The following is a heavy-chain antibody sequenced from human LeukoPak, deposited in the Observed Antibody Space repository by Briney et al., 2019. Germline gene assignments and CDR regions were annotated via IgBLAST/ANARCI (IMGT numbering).Heavy chain of an antibody. V-gene: IGHV4-30-4*07. J-gene: IGHJ4*02. CDR3: ARVLFDNSGNSPLDQ. CDR2: IYYSGST. CDR1: GGSISSGGYS. D-gene: IGHD3-22*01. Sequence: SETLSLTCAVSGGSISSGGYSWSWIRQPPGKGLEWIGYIYYSGSTYYNPSLKSRVTISVDTSKNQFSLKLSSVTAADTAVYYCARVLFDNSGNSPLDQWGQGILVTVSS.